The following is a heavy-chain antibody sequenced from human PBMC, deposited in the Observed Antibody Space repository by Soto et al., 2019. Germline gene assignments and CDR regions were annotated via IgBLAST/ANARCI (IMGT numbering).Heavy chain of an antibody. CDR2: IKSKTDGGTT. D-gene: IGHD4-4*01. Sequence: GGSLRLSCAASGFTFRNAWMNWVRQAPGKGLEWVGRIKSKTDGGTTDYAAPVKGRFTISRDDSKNTLYLQMNSLKTEDTAVYYCTTLHHYDSSNLRNYEPYYYYGMDVWGQGTTVTVSS. CDR1: GFTFRNAW. J-gene: IGHJ6*02. V-gene: IGHV3-15*07. CDR3: TTLHHYDSSNLRNYEPYYYYGMDV.